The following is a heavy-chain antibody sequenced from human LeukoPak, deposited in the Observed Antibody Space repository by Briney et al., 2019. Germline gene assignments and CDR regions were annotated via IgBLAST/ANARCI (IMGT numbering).Heavy chain of an antibody. V-gene: IGHV1-46*01. CDR1: GYTFTNYY. D-gene: IGHD1-26*01. Sequence: ASVKVSCKASGYTFTNYYMHWVRQAPGQGLEWLGLITPSGGSTWYAQKFQGRVSMTRDTSISTAYMDLSRLTSDDTAIYYCARDGGGTYQDFDYWGQGTLVTVSS. CDR3: ARDGGGTYQDFDY. J-gene: IGHJ4*02. CDR2: ITPSGGST.